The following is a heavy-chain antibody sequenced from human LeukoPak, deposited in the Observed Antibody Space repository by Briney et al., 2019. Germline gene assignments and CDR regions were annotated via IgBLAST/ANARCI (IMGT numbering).Heavy chain of an antibody. J-gene: IGHJ4*02. V-gene: IGHV4-59*12. D-gene: IGHD3-22*01. Sequence: SETLSLTCTVSGGSISSYYWSWIRQPPGKGLEWIGYIYYSGSTNYNPSLKSRVTISVDTSKNQFSLKLSSVTAADTAVYYCAREGEPDSSGYYHSPFFDYWGQGTLVTVSS. CDR2: IYYSGST. CDR1: GGSISSYY. CDR3: AREGEPDSSGYYHSPFFDY.